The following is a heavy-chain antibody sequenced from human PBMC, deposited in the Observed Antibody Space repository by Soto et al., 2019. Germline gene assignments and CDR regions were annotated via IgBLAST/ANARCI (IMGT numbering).Heavy chain of an antibody. D-gene: IGHD5-12*01. J-gene: IGHJ4*02. V-gene: IGHV1-8*01. Sequence: QVQLVQSGAEVKKPGASVKVSCKASGYTFISYDINWVRQATGQGLEWMGWMNPNTGDTGYAQKFQGRVTMTRNTSINTAHLELSSMRSDATAVYFCARGDGYISDYWGQGTLVTVSS. CDR3: ARGDGYISDY. CDR1: GYTFISYD. CDR2: MNPNTGDT.